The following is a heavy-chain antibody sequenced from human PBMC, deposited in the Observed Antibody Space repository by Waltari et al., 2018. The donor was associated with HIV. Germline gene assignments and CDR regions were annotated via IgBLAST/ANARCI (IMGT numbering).Heavy chain of an antibody. D-gene: IGHD4-17*01. J-gene: IGHJ2*01. CDR1: GGSFIPYY. Sequence: QVELQQGGAGLLKPSETLSLSCAVSGGSFIPYYWSWIRQPPGKGLEWMGEINNSGSINFKPSLKSRLNISLDASKKQSSLHLTSVTAADTALYYCATRGDYGDLPKYFDLWGRGTLVTVSS. V-gene: IGHV4-34*02. CDR3: ATRGDYGDLPKYFDL. CDR2: INNSGSI.